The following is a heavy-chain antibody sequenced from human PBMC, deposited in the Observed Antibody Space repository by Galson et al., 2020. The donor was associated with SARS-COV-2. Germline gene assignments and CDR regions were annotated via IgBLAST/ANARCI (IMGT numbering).Heavy chain of an antibody. J-gene: IGHJ3*02. Sequence: GESLKISCAASGFTFSSYAMHWVRQAPGKGLEWVAVISYDGSNKYYADSVKGRFTISRDNSKNTLYLQMNSLRAEDTAVYYCAGEDATYDAFDIWGQGTMVTVSS. CDR2: ISYDGSNK. D-gene: IGHD5-12*01. CDR3: AGEDATYDAFDI. CDR1: GFTFSSYA. V-gene: IGHV3-30*01.